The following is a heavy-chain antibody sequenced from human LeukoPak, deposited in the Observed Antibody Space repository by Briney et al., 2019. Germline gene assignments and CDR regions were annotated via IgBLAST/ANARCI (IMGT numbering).Heavy chain of an antibody. J-gene: IGHJ4*02. CDR2: IWYDGSNK. V-gene: IGHV3-33*01. D-gene: IGHD3-22*01. CDR1: GFTFSRFG. Sequence: QPGRSLRLSCAASGFTFSRFGMHWVRQAPGKGLEGVAVIWYDGSNKYYADSVKGRFTISRDNSKNTLYLEMNSLRAEDTAVYYCARDYYYDSSGYWDYYFDYWGQGTLVSVSS. CDR3: ARDYYYDSSGYWDYYFDY.